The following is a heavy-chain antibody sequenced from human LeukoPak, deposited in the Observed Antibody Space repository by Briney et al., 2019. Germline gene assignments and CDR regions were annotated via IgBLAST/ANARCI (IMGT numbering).Heavy chain of an antibody. Sequence: ASVKVSCKASGYTFTSYGISWVRQAPGQGLEWMGWISAYNGNTNYAQKLQGRVTMTTDTSTSTAYMELRSLRSDDTAVYYCARDEITMVRGVTCYYYYGMDVWGKGTTVTVSS. CDR1: GYTFTSYG. CDR2: ISAYNGNT. D-gene: IGHD3-10*01. CDR3: ARDEITMVRGVTCYYYYGMDV. V-gene: IGHV1-18*04. J-gene: IGHJ6*04.